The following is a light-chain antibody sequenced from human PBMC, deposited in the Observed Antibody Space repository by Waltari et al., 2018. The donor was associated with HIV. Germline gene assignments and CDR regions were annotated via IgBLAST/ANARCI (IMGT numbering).Light chain of an antibody. CDR3: LQTYGSPLT. V-gene: IGKV1-39*01. CDR1: QTINRD. CDR2: AAS. J-gene: IGKJ3*01. Sequence: DIQMTQSPSSLPASVGDRLTITCRASQTINRDLNWYQQKPGQAPTLLISAASTLEGGVPSRFSGSVSGAEFTLSISSVQPEDFATYYCLQTYGSPLTFGPGTTLEVK.